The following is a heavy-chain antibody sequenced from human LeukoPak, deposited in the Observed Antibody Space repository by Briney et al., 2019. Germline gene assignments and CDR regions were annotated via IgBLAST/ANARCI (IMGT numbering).Heavy chain of an antibody. CDR2: IYYSGST. V-gene: IGHV4-59*01. J-gene: IGHJ6*03. D-gene: IGHD6-6*01. CDR1: GGSISSYY. CDR3: ASFVRTYYMDV. Sequence: PSETLSLTCTVSGGSISSYYWSWIRQPPGKGLEWIGYIYYSGSTNYNPSLKSRVTISVDTSKNQFSLKLSSVTAADTAVYYCASFVRTYYMDVWGKGTAVTVSS.